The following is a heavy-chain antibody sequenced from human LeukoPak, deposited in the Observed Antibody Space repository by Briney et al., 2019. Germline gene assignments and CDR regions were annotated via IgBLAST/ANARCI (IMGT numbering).Heavy chain of an antibody. V-gene: IGHV4-59*01. J-gene: IGHJ4*02. CDR3: ARVRDGYTTGYFDY. Sequence: SETLSLTCTVSGVSISGYYWSWIRQPPGKGLEWIGYIYYSGRTNYNPSLKSRVTISVGTSKNQFSLKLSSVTAADTAVYYCARVRDGYTTGYFDYWGQGTLVTVSS. D-gene: IGHD5-12*01. CDR1: GVSISGYY. CDR2: IYYSGRT.